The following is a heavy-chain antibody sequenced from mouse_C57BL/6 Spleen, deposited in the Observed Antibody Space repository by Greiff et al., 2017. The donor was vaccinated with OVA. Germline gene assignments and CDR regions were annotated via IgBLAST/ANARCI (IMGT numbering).Heavy chain of an antibody. CDR2: INPNNGGT. Sequence: EVQLQQSGPELVKPGASVKISCKASGYTFTDYYMNWVKQSPGKSLEWIGDINPNNGGTSYNQKFKGKATLTVDKSSSTAYMELRSLTSEDSAVYYCARGGLTDYDPDFGCWGQGTTLTVSS. CDR3: ARGGLTDYDPDFGC. J-gene: IGHJ2*01. V-gene: IGHV1-26*01. CDR1: GYTFTDYY. D-gene: IGHD2-4*01.